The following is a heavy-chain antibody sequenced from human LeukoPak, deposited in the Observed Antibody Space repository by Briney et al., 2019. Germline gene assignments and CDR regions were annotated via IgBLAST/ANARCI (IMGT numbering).Heavy chain of an antibody. D-gene: IGHD3-22*01. CDR3: ATPPTAYTSGSLGY. J-gene: IGHJ4*02. Sequence: PGGSLRLSCEASGFTFSNFGMHWVRQAPGKGLEWVAIISYDGSTKYYADSVKSRFSISRDNSKNTLCLQMNSLRVEDTAVYYCATPPTAYTSGSLGYWGQGTLVTVSS. CDR1: GFTFSNFG. V-gene: IGHV3-30*03. CDR2: ISYDGSTK.